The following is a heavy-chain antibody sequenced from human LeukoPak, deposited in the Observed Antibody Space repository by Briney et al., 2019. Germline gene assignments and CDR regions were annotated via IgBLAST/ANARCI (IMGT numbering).Heavy chain of an antibody. CDR2: IYYSGST. J-gene: IGHJ6*03. V-gene: IGHV4-59*01. Sequence: SETLSLTCTVSGGSISSYYWSWIRQPPGKGLEWIGYIYYSGSTNYNPSLKSRVTISVDTSKNQFSLKLSSVTAADTAVYYCARVITGTYPGAYYMDVWGKGTTVTVSS. D-gene: IGHD1-20*01. CDR1: GGSISSYY. CDR3: ARVITGTYPGAYYMDV.